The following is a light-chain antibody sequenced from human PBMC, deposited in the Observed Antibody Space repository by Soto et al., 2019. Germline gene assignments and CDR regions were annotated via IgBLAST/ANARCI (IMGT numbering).Light chain of an antibody. V-gene: IGKV3-11*01. CDR2: DAS. J-gene: IGKJ1*01. CDR1: KSVSSY. Sequence: EIVLTQSPSTLSLSPGERATLSCRASKSVSSYLAWYQQKPGQAPRLLIYDASNRATGIPARFSGSGSGTDFTLTISSLEPEDFAVYYCQQRSNWPKTFGQGTKVDI. CDR3: QQRSNWPKT.